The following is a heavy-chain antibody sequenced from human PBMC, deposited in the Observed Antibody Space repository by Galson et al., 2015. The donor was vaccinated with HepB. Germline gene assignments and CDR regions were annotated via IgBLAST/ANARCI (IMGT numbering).Heavy chain of an antibody. CDR1: GSSFTSYW. D-gene: IGHD3-22*01. CDR2: IDPSDSYT. Sequence: QSGAEVKKPGESLRISCKGSGSSFTSYWISWVRQMPGKGLEWMGRIDPSDSYTNYSPSFQGHVTISADKSISTAYLQWSSLKASDTAMYYCARHPYYYDSSGYYRLFDYWGQGTLVTVSS. V-gene: IGHV5-10-1*01. J-gene: IGHJ4*02. CDR3: ARHPYYYDSSGYYRLFDY.